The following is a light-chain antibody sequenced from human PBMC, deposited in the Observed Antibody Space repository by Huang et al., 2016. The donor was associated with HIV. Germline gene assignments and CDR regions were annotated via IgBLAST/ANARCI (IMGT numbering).Light chain of an antibody. Sequence: DIVLTQSPATLSLSPGEIATLSCRASQNISSNLAWYQQKPGQAPRLLIYGAFTRAAGLPARFSGSGSETEVTLTISSLESEDFAVYYCQQYDNWPPMYTFGQGTKLEIK. CDR1: QNISSN. CDR2: GAF. V-gene: IGKV3-15*01. J-gene: IGKJ2*01. CDR3: QQYDNWPPMYT.